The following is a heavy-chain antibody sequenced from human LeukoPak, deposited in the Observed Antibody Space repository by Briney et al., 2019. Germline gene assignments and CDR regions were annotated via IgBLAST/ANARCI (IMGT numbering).Heavy chain of an antibody. CDR1: GFTFSSYS. J-gene: IGHJ4*02. V-gene: IGHV3-21*01. D-gene: IGHD6-19*01. CDR2: ISSGSTYT. Sequence: GGSLRLSCAASGFTFSSYSMNWVRQTPGKGLEWVSLISSGSTYTYYADSVKGRFTISRDNAKNSLFLQMNSLRAEDTAVYYCAKGLAVSSNDWGQGTLVTVSS. CDR3: AKGLAVSSND.